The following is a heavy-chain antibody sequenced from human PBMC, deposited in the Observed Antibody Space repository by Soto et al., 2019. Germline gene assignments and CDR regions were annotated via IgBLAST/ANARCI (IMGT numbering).Heavy chain of an antibody. CDR1: GYTFTSYY. CDR3: AFGEESRDYYYGMDV. J-gene: IGHJ6*02. V-gene: IGHV1-46*03. Sequence: ASVKVSCKASGYTFTSYYMHWVRQAPGQGLEWMGVIEPSGGSRSYTQKFQGRVTMTRDTSTSTVYMELSSLRSEDTAVYYCAFGEESRDYYYGMDVWGQGTTVTVSS. D-gene: IGHD3-10*01. CDR2: IEPSGGSR.